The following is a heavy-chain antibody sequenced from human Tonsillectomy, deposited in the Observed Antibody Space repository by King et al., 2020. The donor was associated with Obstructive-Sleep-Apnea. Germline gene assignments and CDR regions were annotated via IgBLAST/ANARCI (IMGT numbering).Heavy chain of an antibody. CDR2: INHSGSI. CDR3: ARGRYYGSGSYSPPDY. V-gene: IGHV4-34*01. Sequence: VQLQQWGAGLLKPSETLSLTCAVYGGSFSGYYWSWIRQPSGKGLEWIGEINHSGSINYNPSLKNRVTMSVDTSRSQVSLKLTSVTAADTAVYYCARGRYYGSGSYSPPDYWGQGTLVTVSS. CDR1: GGSFSGYY. D-gene: IGHD3-10*01. J-gene: IGHJ4*02.